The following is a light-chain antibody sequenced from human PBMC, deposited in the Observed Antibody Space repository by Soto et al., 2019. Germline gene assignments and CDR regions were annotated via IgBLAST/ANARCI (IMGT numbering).Light chain of an antibody. CDR3: QKYGISHVT. J-gene: IGKJ3*01. Sequence: EIVLTQSPGTLSLSPGERATLSCRASQSVSSSYLAWYQQKPGQAPRLLIYGASSRATGIPDRFSGSGSGRDFTVTISRLEREDCTMYYCQKYGISHVTCGPGTKVDIK. CDR1: QSVSSSY. CDR2: GAS. V-gene: IGKV3-20*01.